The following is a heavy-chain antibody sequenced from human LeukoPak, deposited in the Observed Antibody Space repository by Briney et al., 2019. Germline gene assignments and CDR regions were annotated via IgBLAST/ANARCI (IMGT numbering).Heavy chain of an antibody. V-gene: IGHV1-2*04. J-gene: IGHJ4*02. CDR3: ARDSFITMIAARGPKYYFDY. Sequence: ASAKVSCQASGYTFTDYYMHWVRQAPGQGLEWMGWINHNSGCTNYVQKFQGWFTMTRDTSISTASMELSRLRSDDTAVYYCARDSFITMIAARGPKYYFDYWGQGTLVTVSS. D-gene: IGHD3-22*01. CDR1: GYTFTDYY. CDR2: INHNSGCT.